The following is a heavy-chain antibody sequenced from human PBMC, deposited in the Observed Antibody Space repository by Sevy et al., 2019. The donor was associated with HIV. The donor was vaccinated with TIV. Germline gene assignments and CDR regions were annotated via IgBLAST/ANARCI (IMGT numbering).Heavy chain of an antibody. CDR3: ARYAYTYGSIFDY. D-gene: IGHD5-18*01. CDR1: GYTFTTYA. V-gene: IGHV1-3*04. Sequence: ASVKVSCKASGYTFTTYAMHWVRQAPGQRLEWMGWINTGNGDTRYSQKFLDRVTITSDTSASTAYMELSGLRSEDTAVYYCARYAYTYGSIFDYWGQGTLVTVSS. CDR2: INTGNGDT. J-gene: IGHJ4*02.